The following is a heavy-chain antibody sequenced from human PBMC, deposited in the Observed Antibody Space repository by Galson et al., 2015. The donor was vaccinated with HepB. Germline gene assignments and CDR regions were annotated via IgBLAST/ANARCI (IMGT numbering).Heavy chain of an antibody. D-gene: IGHD3/OR15-3a*01. J-gene: IGHJ6*02. CDR3: ARHGTLGPKHLCSGLDV. CDR1: GYSFTSHW. Sequence: QSGAEVKKPGESLRISCQCSGYSFTSHWIGWVRQMPGKGLEWMGIIYPADSDTRYSPSFQGQVTISADKSTSTAYLQWSSLKASDTALYYCARHGTLGPKHLCSGLDVWGQGTTVTVSS. V-gene: IGHV5-51*01. CDR2: IYPADSDT.